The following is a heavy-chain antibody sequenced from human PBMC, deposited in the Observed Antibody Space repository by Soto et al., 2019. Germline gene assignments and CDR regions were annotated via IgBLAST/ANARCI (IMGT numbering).Heavy chain of an antibody. CDR3: AREGQYWSDGFDI. CDR2: LGRGGGST. CDR1: GFTYSSHG. D-gene: IGHD2-15*01. J-gene: IGHJ3*02. Sequence: EAQLLESGGDLIQPGGSLRLSCAASGFTYSSHGMSWVRQAPGKGLEWISGLGRGGGSTYYADSVKGRFTISRDNSKNTLDLIMNSLRVEDTALYYCAREGQYWSDGFDIWGQGTMGSVSS. V-gene: IGHV3-23*01.